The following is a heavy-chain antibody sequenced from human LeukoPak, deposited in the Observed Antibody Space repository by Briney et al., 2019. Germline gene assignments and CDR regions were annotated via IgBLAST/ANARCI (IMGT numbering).Heavy chain of an antibody. CDR2: VYSSGTT. V-gene: IGHV4-59*07. J-gene: IGHJ4*02. Sequence: SDTLSLTCVASGGSLHRSFWTWVRQPPGKGLEWIGRVYSSGTTDYSPSLKSRLTISIDTSKNQFSLRLASVTAADTAVYYCGRRPAVGGPIDNWGQGILVAVSS. CDR1: GGSLHRSF. D-gene: IGHD1-26*01. CDR3: GRRPAVGGPIDN.